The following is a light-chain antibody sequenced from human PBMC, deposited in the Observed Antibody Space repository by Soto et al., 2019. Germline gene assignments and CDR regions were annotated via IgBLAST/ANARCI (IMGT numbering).Light chain of an antibody. V-gene: IGLV2-14*01. CDR3: NSYTSSSTLSV. J-gene: IGLJ1*01. CDR1: SSDVGGYNY. Sequence: QSALTQPASVSGSPGQSITISCTGTSSDVGGYNYVSWYQQHPGKAPQLMIYDVSNRPSGVSNRFSGSKSGNTASLTISGLQAEDEADYYCNSYTSSSTLSVFGTGTKLTVL. CDR2: DVS.